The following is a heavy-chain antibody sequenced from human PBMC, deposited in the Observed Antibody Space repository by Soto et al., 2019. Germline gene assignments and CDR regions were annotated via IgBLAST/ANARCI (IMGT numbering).Heavy chain of an antibody. J-gene: IGHJ4*02. Sequence: IQSLTCPVSGGSVANSSYYRGWIRQSPGKGLEWIGSVYYRGRSYSKSSVKSRVTISVDTSKNQFSLNLNSVTASDTAVFFCVSQRTTVITQASLDYWGPAVLVT. CDR2: VYYRGRS. CDR3: VSQRTTVITQASLDY. CDR1: GGSVANSSYY. V-gene: IGHV4-39*01. D-gene: IGHD1-20*01.